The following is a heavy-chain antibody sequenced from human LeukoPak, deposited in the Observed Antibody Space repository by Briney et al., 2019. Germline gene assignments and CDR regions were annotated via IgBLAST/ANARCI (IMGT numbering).Heavy chain of an antibody. D-gene: IGHD3-10*01. J-gene: IGHJ4*02. Sequence: KPSETLSLTCTVSGGSITNYYWSWIRQPPGKGLEWIGYVYYSGSTNYNPSLKSRVTISVDTSKNQFSLKLSSVTAADTAVYYCAATMVRGAHTRFDYWGQGTLVTVSS. CDR3: AATMVRGAHTRFDY. CDR1: GGSITNYY. V-gene: IGHV4-59*08. CDR2: VYYSGST.